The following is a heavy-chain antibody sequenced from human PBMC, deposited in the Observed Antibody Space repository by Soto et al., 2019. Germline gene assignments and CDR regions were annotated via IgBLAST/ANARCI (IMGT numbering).Heavy chain of an antibody. J-gene: IGHJ4*02. D-gene: IGHD2-21*01. CDR1: GGTFNTYT. CDR2: VLPILGSI. V-gene: IGHV1-69*08. Sequence: QVHLVQSGAEMKQPGSSVTVSCKASGGTFNTYTFSWVRQVPGQGLEWMGSVLPILGSINYAPEFQGRLSISADQSSTTVYMELSSLTSQDTATYHCGRIPRSSFPTSDPLDNWGQGTLVTVSS. CDR3: GRIPRSSFPTSDPLDN.